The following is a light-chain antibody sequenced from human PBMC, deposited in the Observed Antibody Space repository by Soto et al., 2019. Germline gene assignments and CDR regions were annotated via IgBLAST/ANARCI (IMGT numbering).Light chain of an antibody. CDR2: AAS. J-gene: IGKJ1*01. V-gene: IGKV3-20*01. CDR1: QNVRSPY. CDR3: QQYGNSAWT. Sequence: EIVLTQSPGTLSLSPGERATLSCRANQNVRSPYLAWYQQKPGQAPRLLIYAASSRAAGIPDRFSGSGSGTDFTLTISRLEPEDFAVYYCQQYGNSAWTFGQGTKVEIK.